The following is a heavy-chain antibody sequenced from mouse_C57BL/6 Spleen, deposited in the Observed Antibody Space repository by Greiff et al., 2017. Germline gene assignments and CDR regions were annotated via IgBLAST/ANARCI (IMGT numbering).Heavy chain of an antibody. J-gene: IGHJ2*01. V-gene: IGHV1-80*01. Sequence: VQLQQSGAELVKPGASVKISCKASGYAFSSYWMNWVKQSPGKGLGWIGQIYPGDGDTNYNGKFKGKATLTADKSSSTAYMQLRGLTAEDSAVYLCAPGAGDYWGQGTTLTVSS. D-gene: IGHD4-1*01. CDR2: IYPGDGDT. CDR3: APGAGDY. CDR1: GYAFSSYW.